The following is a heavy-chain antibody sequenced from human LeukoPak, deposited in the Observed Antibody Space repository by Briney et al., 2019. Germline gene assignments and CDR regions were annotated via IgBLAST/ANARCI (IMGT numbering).Heavy chain of an antibody. J-gene: IGHJ4*02. D-gene: IGHD2-2*01. CDR2: ISSSSSYI. CDR1: GFTFSSYS. CDR3: ARDLGGYCSSTSCYDTDY. V-gene: IGHV3-21*01. Sequence: PGGSLRLSCAASGFTFSSYSMNWVRQAPGKGLEWVSSISSSSSYIYYADSVKGRFTISRDNAKNSPYLQMNSLRAEDTAVYYCARDLGGYCSSTSCYDTDYWGQGTLVTVSS.